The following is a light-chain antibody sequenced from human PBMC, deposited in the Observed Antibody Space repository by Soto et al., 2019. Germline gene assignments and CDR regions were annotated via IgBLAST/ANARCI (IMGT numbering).Light chain of an antibody. CDR1: QSVSNNY. CDR2: GAS. Sequence: EIVLTQSPGTPSLSPGERATLSCRASQSVSNNYLAWYQQKPGQAPRLLIYGASNRATGIPDRFSGSGSGTDFTLTISSLEPEDFAVYYCQQYGSLPGTFGQGTKVDIK. V-gene: IGKV3-20*01. J-gene: IGKJ1*01. CDR3: QQYGSLPGT.